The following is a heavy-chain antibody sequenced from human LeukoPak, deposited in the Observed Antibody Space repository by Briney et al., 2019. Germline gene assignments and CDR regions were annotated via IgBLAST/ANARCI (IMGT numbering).Heavy chain of an antibody. V-gene: IGHV1-46*01. D-gene: IGHD3-22*01. J-gene: IGHJ5*02. CDR3: AVNYYDSSGYYRGLDP. CDR2: INPSGGST. Sequence: ASVKVSCKASGGTFSNYGISWLRQAPGQGLEWMGIINPSGGSTSYAQKFQGRVTMTRDMSTSTVYMELSSLRSEDTAVYYCAVNYYDSSGYYRGLDPWGQGTLVTVSS. CDR1: GGTFSNYG.